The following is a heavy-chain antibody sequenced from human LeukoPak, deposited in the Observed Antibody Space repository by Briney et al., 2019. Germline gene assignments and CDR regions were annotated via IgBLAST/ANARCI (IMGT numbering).Heavy chain of an antibody. Sequence: GESLRLSCAASGFTFSSYSMNWVRQAPGKGLEWVSYISSASNTTYYADSVKGRFTISRDNAKNSLYLQMNSLRAEDTAMYYCARDGWFGDYNWFDPWGQGTLVTVSS. CDR2: ISSASNTT. D-gene: IGHD3-10*01. CDR1: GFTFSSYS. CDR3: ARDGWFGDYNWFDP. V-gene: IGHV3-48*01. J-gene: IGHJ5*02.